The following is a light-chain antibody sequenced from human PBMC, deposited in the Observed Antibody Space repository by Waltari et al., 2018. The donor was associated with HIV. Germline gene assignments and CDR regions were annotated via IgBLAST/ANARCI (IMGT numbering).Light chain of an antibody. CDR3: QHSYGSPFT. CDR1: QSISSY. V-gene: IGKV1-39*01. J-gene: IGKJ3*01. Sequence: DIRVTQSPSSLSASVGDRVTITCRASQSISSYLNLYQQKPGTAPKLLMSDASSLQSGVPSRFSGNGSGTDFTLTISSLQPEDFATYYCQHSYGSPFTFGPGSKLHIK. CDR2: DAS.